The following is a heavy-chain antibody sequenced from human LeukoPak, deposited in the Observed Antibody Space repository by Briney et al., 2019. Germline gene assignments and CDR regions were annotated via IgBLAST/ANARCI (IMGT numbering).Heavy chain of an antibody. CDR1: GGSISTGSYY. D-gene: IGHD3-22*01. V-gene: IGHV4-61*02. CDR3: ARVTTGGYYNC. Sequence: PSQTLSLTCTVSGGSISTGSYYWSWIRQPAGKGVEWIGRIYTSGSTNYNPSLKSRVTISVDTSKNQFSRKLSSVTAADTAVYYCARVTTGGYYNCWGQGTLVTVSS. J-gene: IGHJ4*02. CDR2: IYTSGST.